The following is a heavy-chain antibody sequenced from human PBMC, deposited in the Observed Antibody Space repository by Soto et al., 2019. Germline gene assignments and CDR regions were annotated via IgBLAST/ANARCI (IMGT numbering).Heavy chain of an antibody. CDR1: GFTFSSYE. D-gene: IGHD3-22*01. CDR3: ARSLRITDDSSGYDY. Sequence: GGSLRLSCAASGFTFSSYEMNWVRQAPGKGLEWVSYISSSGSTIYYADSVKGRFTISRDNAKNSLYLQMNSLRAEDTAVYYCARSLRITDDSSGYDYWGQGTLVT. V-gene: IGHV3-48*03. J-gene: IGHJ4*02. CDR2: ISSSGSTI.